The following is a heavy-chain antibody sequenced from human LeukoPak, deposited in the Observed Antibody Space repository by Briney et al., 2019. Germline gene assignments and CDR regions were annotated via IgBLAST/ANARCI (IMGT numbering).Heavy chain of an antibody. CDR3: ARDWGSGSYYLIDY. D-gene: IGHD3-10*01. V-gene: IGHV1-46*01. CDR1: GYTFTSYY. Sequence: ASVKVFCNASGYTFTSYYMHWVRQAPGQGLQWMGIINPSGGATSYAQKFQGRVTMTRDTSTSTVYMELSSLRSEDTAVYYCARDWGSGSYYLIDYWGQGTLVTVSS. CDR2: INPSGGAT. J-gene: IGHJ4*02.